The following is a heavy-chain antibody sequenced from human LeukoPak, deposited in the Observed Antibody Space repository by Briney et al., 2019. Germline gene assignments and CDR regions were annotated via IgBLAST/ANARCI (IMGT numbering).Heavy chain of an antibody. V-gene: IGHV4-30-4*01. CDR3: ARDHQGYFDY. J-gene: IGHJ4*02. CDR1: GGSISSGDYY. Sequence: SETLSFTCTVSGGSISSGDYYWSWIRQPPGKGLEWIGYIYYSGSTYYNPSLKSRVTISVDTSKNQFSLKLSSVTAADTAVYYCARDHQGYFDYWGQGTLVTVSS. CDR2: IYYSGST.